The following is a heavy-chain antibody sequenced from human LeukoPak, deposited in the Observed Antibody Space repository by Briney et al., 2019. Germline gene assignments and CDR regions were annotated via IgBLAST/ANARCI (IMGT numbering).Heavy chain of an antibody. J-gene: IGHJ5*02. CDR3: ARVRLLLGWFDP. V-gene: IGHV1-8*01. Sequence: ASVKVSCKASGYTFTSYDINGVRQATGQGLEGMGWMNPNSGNTGYAQKFQGRVTMTRNTSISTAYMELSSLRSEDTAEYYCARVRLLLGWFDPWGQGTLVTVSS. D-gene: IGHD2-15*01. CDR2: MNPNSGNT. CDR1: GYTFTSYD.